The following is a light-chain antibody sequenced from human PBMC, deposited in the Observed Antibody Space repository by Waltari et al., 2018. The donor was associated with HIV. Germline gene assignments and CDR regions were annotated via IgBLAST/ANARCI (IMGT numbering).Light chain of an antibody. CDR3: CSYTSSNTYD. CDR1: SGDVGGYNF. CDR2: EVT. V-gene: IGLV2-14*03. Sequence: QSALTQPASVSGSPGQSLTISCPGTSGDVGGYNFFSWYQQHPGKAPKLIIYEVTYRPSGVSDRFSGSKSGNTASLTISGLQAEDEADYYCCSYTSSNTYDFGTGTTVTVL. J-gene: IGLJ1*01.